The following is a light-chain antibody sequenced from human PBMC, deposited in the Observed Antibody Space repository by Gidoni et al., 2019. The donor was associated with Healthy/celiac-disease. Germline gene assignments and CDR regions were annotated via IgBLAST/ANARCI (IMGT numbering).Light chain of an antibody. CDR1: QSISSY. CDR2: AAS. V-gene: IGKV1-39*01. CDR3: QPSYSTPPT. J-gene: IGKJ1*01. Sequence: DIQMTQSPSSLSASLGDRVTITCRASQSISSYLNWYQQKPGKAPKLLIYAASSLQSGVPSRFSGSGSGTDFTLTISSLQPEDFATYYCQPSYSTPPTFXQXTKVEIK.